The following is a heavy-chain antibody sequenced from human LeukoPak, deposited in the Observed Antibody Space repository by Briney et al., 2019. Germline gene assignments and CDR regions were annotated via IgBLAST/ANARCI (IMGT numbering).Heavy chain of an antibody. CDR1: GGSISSGGYY. Sequence: PSETLSLTCTVSGGSISSGGYYWSWIRQHPGKGLEWIGYIYYSGSTYYNLSLKSRVTISVDTSKNQFSLKLSSVTAADTAVYYCARALGGEWLSYNWGQGNLVSVSS. CDR3: ARALGGEWLSYN. D-gene: IGHD3-3*01. V-gene: IGHV4-31*03. J-gene: IGHJ4*02. CDR2: IYYSGST.